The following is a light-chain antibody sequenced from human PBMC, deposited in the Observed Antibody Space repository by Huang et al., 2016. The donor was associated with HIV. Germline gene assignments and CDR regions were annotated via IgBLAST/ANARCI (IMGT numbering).Light chain of an antibody. CDR1: QGLLYQSNNKYS. J-gene: IGKJ2*01. CDR2: GAS. CDR3: QQYYSTPYT. Sequence: DIVMTQSPDSLAVSLGERVTITCTSRQGLLYQSNNKYSLAWFQPEPGQPPDLLIYGASTRVSGVPDRFSGSGSGTDFTLTISSLQAEDVALYHCQQYYSTPYTFGQGTTLEIK. V-gene: IGKV4-1*01.